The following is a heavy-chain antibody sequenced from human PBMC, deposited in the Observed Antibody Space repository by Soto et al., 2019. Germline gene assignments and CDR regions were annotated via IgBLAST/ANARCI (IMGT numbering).Heavy chain of an antibody. D-gene: IGHD3-3*01. J-gene: IGHJ6*02. CDR3: ARHDPKEGYYYGMDV. CDR1: GFSLSNARMG. V-gene: IGHV2-26*01. Sequence: QVTLKESGPVLVKPTETLTLTCTVSGFSLSNARMGVSWIRQPPGKALEWLAHIFSNDEKSYSTSLKSRLTISKDTSKSQVVLTMTNMDPVDTATYYCARHDPKEGYYYGMDVWGQGTTVTVSS. CDR2: IFSNDEK.